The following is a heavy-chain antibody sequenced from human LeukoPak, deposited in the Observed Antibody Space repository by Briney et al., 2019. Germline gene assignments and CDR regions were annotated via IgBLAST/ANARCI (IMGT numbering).Heavy chain of an antibody. V-gene: IGHV4-39*07. J-gene: IGHJ6*02. Sequence: SETLSLTCTVSGGSISSSSYYWGWIRQPPGKGLEWIGSIYYSGSTYYNPSLKSRVTISVDTSKNQFSLKLSSVTAADTAVYYCARCRKVRGVSRYYYYYGMDVWGQGTTVTVSS. CDR2: IYYSGST. CDR1: GGSISSSSYY. CDR3: ARCRKVRGVSRYYYYYGMDV. D-gene: IGHD3-10*01.